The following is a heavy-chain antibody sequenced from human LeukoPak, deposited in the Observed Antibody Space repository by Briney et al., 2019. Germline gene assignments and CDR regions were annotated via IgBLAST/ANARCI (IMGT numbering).Heavy chain of an antibody. Sequence: SETLSLTCTVSGGSIINRSYNWDWIRQPPGKGLEWIGSIYYSGTTYYNPSLRSRVTISVDASKNQFSLKLSSVTAADTAVYYCVARNGDYSYMDVWGKGTTVTVSS. CDR2: IYYSGTT. CDR3: VARNGDYSYMDV. V-gene: IGHV4-39*01. J-gene: IGHJ6*03. D-gene: IGHD1-1*01. CDR1: GGSIINRSYN.